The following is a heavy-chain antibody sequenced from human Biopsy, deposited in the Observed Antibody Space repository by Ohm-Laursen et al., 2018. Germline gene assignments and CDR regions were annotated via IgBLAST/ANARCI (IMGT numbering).Heavy chain of an antibody. CDR1: SYTFTDYN. V-gene: IGHV1-2*02. CDR2: INCKTGAT. Sequence: GASVKVSCKASSYTFTDYNMHWMRQAPGQGLEWLGYINCKTGATNYAQKFQGTVTMTRDTSISTAYLALGSLRSADTAIYYCARDSLNGHKHFDYWGQGTLVTVSS. D-gene: IGHD2-8*01. J-gene: IGHJ4*02. CDR3: ARDSLNGHKHFDY.